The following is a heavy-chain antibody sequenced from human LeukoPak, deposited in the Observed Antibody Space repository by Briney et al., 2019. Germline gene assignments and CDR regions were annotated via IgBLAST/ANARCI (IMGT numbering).Heavy chain of an antibody. Sequence: PSQTLSLTCTVSGGSISSDYWSWIRQPPGKGLEWIGYIYHSGSTYYNPSLKSRVTISVDRSKNQFSLKLSSVTAADTAVYYCARDYYYDSSGSYYFDYWGQGTLVTVSS. V-gene: IGHV4-30-2*01. J-gene: IGHJ4*02. CDR1: GGSISSDY. D-gene: IGHD3-22*01. CDR2: IYHSGST. CDR3: ARDYYYDSSGSYYFDY.